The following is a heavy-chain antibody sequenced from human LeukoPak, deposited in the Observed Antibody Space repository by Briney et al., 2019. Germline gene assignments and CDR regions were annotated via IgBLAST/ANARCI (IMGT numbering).Heavy chain of an antibody. CDR3: ARGDPTVTWGFDY. CDR1: GGSISSSDYY. Sequence: PSETLSLTCTVSGGSISSSDYYWGWIRQPPGKGLEWIGSFDHTGTTYYNPSLKSRVTTSVDTSKNQFSLRLSSVTAADTAVYYCARGDPTVTWGFDYWGQGTLVTVSS. CDR2: FDHTGTT. D-gene: IGHD4-17*01. V-gene: IGHV4-39*01. J-gene: IGHJ4*02.